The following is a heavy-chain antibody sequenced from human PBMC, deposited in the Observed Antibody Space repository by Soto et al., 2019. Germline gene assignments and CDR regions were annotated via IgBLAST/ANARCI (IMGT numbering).Heavy chain of an antibody. Sequence: ASVNVSCKSSGYTFTGYYIHWVRQAPGQGLEWMGWINPNSGGTNYAQKFQGRVTMTRDMSISTAYMELSRLRSDDTAVYYCARDWSGDFWNGMDVWGQGTTVTVSS. V-gene: IGHV1-2*02. J-gene: IGHJ6*02. D-gene: IGHD3-3*01. CDR1: GYTFTGYY. CDR3: ARDWSGDFWNGMDV. CDR2: INPNSGGT.